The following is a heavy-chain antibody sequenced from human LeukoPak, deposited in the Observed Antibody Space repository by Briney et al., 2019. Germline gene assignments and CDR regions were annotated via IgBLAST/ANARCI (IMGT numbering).Heavy chain of an antibody. CDR1: GGSISSSNW. V-gene: IGHV4-4*02. CDR2: IYHGGST. Sequence: SETLSLTCAVSGGSISSSNWWSWVRQPPGKGLEWIGEIYHGGSTNCNPSLKSRVTMSVDKSKNQFSLELSSVTAADTAVYYCARGEEHGSGTVHFDYWGQGILVTVSS. J-gene: IGHJ4*02. CDR3: ARGEEHGSGTVHFDY. D-gene: IGHD3-10*01.